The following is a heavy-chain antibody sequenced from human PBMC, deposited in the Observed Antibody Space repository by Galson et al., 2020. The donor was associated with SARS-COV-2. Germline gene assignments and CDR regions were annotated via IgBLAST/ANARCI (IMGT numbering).Heavy chain of an antibody. CDR1: GYTLTELS. V-gene: IGHV1-24*01. CDR3: ATGGGPYYYTSGSPNWFDP. Sequence: ASVKVSCKVSGYTLTELSMHWVRQAPGKGLEWMGGFDPEDGETIYAQKFQGRVTMTEDTSTDTAYMELSSLRSGDTAVYYCATGGGPYYYTSGSPNWFDPWGQGTLVTVSS. D-gene: IGHD3-10*01. J-gene: IGHJ5*02. CDR2: FDPEDGET.